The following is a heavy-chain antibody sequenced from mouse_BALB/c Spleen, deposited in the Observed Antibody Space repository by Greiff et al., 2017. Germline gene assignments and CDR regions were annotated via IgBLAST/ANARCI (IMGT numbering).Heavy chain of an antibody. V-gene: IGHV5-4*02. Sequence: EVKLVESGGGLVKPGGSLKLSCAASGFTFSDYYMYWVRQTPEKRLEWVATISDGGSYTYYPDSVKGRFTISRDNAKNNLYLQMSSLKSEDTAMYYCARDFYYDYGPFAYWGQGTLVTVSA. CDR1: GFTFSDYY. CDR3: ARDFYYDYGPFAY. CDR2: ISDGGSYT. D-gene: IGHD2-4*01. J-gene: IGHJ3*01.